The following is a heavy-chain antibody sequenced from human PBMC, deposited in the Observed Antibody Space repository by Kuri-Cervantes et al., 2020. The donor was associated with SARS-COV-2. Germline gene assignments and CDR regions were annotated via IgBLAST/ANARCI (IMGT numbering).Heavy chain of an antibody. CDR1: GFTSGIYA. CDR3: ARDGKYYDILTGYFSPPYYYYYSMDV. CDR2: ISYDGSKK. Sequence: GGSMRPSCAASGFTSGIYATHWVRQAPGKGLEWVAVISYDGSKKFYADSVKGRFTISRDNYKNTLYLQMNSLRAEDTAVYYCARDGKYYDILTGYFSPPYYYYYSMDVWGKGTTVTVSS. D-gene: IGHD3-9*01. V-gene: IGHV3-30*04. J-gene: IGHJ6*03.